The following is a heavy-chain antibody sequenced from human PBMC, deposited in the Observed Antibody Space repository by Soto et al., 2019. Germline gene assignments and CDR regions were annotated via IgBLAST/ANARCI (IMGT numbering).Heavy chain of an antibody. D-gene: IGHD1-20*01. Sequence: PGESLKISCKGSGYSFTSYWIGWVRQMPGKGLEWMGIIYPGDSDTRYSPSFQGQVTISADKSISTAYLQWSSLKASDTAMYYCARARVTGTTSVECDYWGQGTLVTVSS. V-gene: IGHV5-51*01. CDR2: IYPGDSDT. CDR1: GYSFTSYW. CDR3: ARARVTGTTSVECDY. J-gene: IGHJ4*02.